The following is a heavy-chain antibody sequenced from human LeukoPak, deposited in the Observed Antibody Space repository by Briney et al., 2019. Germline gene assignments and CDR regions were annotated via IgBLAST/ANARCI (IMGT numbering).Heavy chain of an antibody. D-gene: IGHD5-24*01. J-gene: IGHJ4*02. V-gene: IGHV3-30-3*01. CDR1: GFTFRSYS. CDR3: SRDGEHGYNDIDF. Sequence: PGGSLRLSCAASGFTFRSYSMHWVRQAPVRGLESGAVISPDGTNIYYAGSVKGRFTISRDNSENTLYLQMNSLRAEDTALYYCSRDGEHGYNDIDFWGQGTLVTVSS. CDR2: ISPDGTNI.